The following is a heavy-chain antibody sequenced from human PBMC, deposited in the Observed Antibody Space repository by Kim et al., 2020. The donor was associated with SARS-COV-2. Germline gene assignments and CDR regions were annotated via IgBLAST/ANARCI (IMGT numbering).Heavy chain of an antibody. D-gene: IGHD3-3*01. CDR1: GGSFSGYY. Sequence: SETLSLTCAVYGGSFSGYYWSWIRQPPGKGLEWIGEINHSGSTNYNPSLKSRVTISVDTSKNQFSLKLSSVTAADTAVYYCARGLLTVLGPFWRGYYREGCYFDYWGQGTLVTVSS. V-gene: IGHV4-34*01. CDR2: INHSGST. J-gene: IGHJ4*02. CDR3: ARGLLTVLGPFWRGYYREGCYFDY.